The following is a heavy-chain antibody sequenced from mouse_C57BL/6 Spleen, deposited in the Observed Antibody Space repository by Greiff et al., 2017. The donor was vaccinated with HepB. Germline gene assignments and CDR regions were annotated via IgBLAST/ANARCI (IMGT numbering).Heavy chain of an antibody. CDR3: ARDIGAGTFAY. J-gene: IGHJ3*01. CDR2: ISDGGSYT. CDR1: GFTFSSYA. V-gene: IGHV5-4*01. D-gene: IGHD4-1*01. Sequence: EVKLMESGGGLVKPGGSLKLSCAASGFTFSSYAMSWVRQTPEKRLEWVATISDGGSYTYYPDNVKGRFTISRDNAKNNLYLQMSHLKSEDTAMYYCARDIGAGTFAYWGQGTLVTVSA.